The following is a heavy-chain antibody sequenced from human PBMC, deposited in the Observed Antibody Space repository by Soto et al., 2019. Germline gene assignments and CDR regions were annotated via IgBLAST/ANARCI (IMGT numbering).Heavy chain of an antibody. CDR1: GASVSSASYY. CDR3: AARGSYFGY. D-gene: IGHD1-26*01. Sequence: PSETLSLTCTVSGASVSSASYYWSWIRQHPGKGLEWIGYIHSSGSTYYNPSLKSRVTISVDTSKNQFSLNLSSVTAADTAVYHCAARGSYFGYWGQGTLVTVSS. J-gene: IGHJ4*02. V-gene: IGHV4-31*03. CDR2: IHSSGST.